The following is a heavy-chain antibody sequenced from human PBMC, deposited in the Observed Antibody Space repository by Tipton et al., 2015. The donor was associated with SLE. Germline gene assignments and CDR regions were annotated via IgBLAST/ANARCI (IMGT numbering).Heavy chain of an antibody. Sequence: TLSLTCTVSNGSISSYYWSWIRQPPGKGLEWLGYISYGNTKYNPSLRSRLTISVDTSKNQFSLKLSSVTAADTAVYHCARAPGLDRDYYYYYYMDVWGKGTTVTVSS. D-gene: IGHD3/OR15-3a*01. CDR3: ARAPGLDRDYYYYYYMDV. V-gene: IGHV4-59*12. CDR2: ISYGNT. J-gene: IGHJ6*03. CDR1: NGSISSYY.